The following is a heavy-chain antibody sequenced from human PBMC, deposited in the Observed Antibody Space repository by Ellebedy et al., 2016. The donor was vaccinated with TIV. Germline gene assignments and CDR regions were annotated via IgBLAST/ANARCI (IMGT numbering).Heavy chain of an antibody. CDR1: GFTFASYG. V-gene: IGHV1-18*01. J-gene: IGHJ4*02. CDR2: ITAYNGNI. CDR3: ARDIGYSYFDY. Sequence: AASVKVSCKTSGFTFASYGITWARQAPGQGLEWMEWITAYNGNIKYGPKFQGRVTFTTDTSTGTAYMELRSLRSDDTAVYYCARDIGYSYFDYWGQGSLVTVSS. D-gene: IGHD5-12*01.